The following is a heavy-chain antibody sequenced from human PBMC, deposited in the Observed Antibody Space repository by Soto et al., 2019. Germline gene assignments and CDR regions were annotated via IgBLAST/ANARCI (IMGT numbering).Heavy chain of an antibody. Sequence: QVQLVQSGAEVKKPGASVKVSCKASGYTFTSYAMHWVRQAPGQRLEWMGWINAGNGNTKYSQKFQGRVTITRDTSASTAYMELSSLRSEDTAVYYCARDSSELRFLERLLRGYNWFDPWGQGTLVTVSS. J-gene: IGHJ5*02. CDR2: INAGNGNT. D-gene: IGHD3-3*01. CDR1: GYTFTSYA. V-gene: IGHV1-3*01. CDR3: ARDSSELRFLERLLRGYNWFDP.